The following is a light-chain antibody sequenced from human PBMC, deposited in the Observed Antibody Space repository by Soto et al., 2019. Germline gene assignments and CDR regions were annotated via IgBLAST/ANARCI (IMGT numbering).Light chain of an antibody. CDR3: SSYTSGSTLV. CDR2: EVS. J-gene: IGLJ3*02. V-gene: IGLV2-14*03. CDR1: STDVGGYTY. Sequence: QSALTQPASVSGSPGQSITISCTGSSTDVGGYTYVSWYQQFPGKPPKLMIYEVSNRPSGVSNRFSGSKSGNTASLTISGLQAEDGADYYCSSYTSGSTLVFGGGTKLTVL.